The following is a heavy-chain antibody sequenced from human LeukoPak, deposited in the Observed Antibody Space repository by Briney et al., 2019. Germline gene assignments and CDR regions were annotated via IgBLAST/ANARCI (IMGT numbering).Heavy chain of an antibody. D-gene: IGHD2-2*01. Sequence: GESLKISRKGSGYRLTSYWIGWVRQMPGKGLEWMGIIYPGDSDTRYSPSFQGQVTISADKSISTAYLQWRSLKASDSAMYYCARQAAAGIYWGQGTLVTVSS. J-gene: IGHJ4*02. V-gene: IGHV5-51*01. CDR2: IYPGDSDT. CDR1: GYRLTSYW. CDR3: ARQAAAGIY.